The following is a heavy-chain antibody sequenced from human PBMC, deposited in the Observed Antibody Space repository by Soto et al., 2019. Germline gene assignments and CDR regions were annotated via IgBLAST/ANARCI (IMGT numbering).Heavy chain of an antibody. CDR3: AREAYYDFWSGSYYYYYGMDV. V-gene: IGHV1-46*01. Sequence: ASVKISCKASGYTFTSYYMHWVRQAPGQGLEWMGIINPSGGSTSYAQKFQGRVTMTRDTSTSTVYMELSSLRSEDTAVYYCAREAYYDFWSGSYYYYYGMDVWGQGTKVTVSS. J-gene: IGHJ6*02. CDR2: INPSGGST. CDR1: GYTFTSYY. D-gene: IGHD3-3*01.